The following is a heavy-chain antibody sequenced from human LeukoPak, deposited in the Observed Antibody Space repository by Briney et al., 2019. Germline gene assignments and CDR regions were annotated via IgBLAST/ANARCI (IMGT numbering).Heavy chain of an antibody. D-gene: IGHD2-2*03. Sequence: SQTLSLTCAISGDSVSSNSAAWNWIRQSPSRGLEWLGRTYYRSKWYNDYAVSVKSRITINPDTSKNQFSLQLNSVTPEDTAVYYCARSNGYCRSTSCYRYYYYMDVWGKGTTVTVSS. V-gene: IGHV6-1*01. CDR3: ARSNGYCRSTSCYRYYYYMDV. CDR1: GDSVSSNSAA. CDR2: TYYRSKWYN. J-gene: IGHJ6*03.